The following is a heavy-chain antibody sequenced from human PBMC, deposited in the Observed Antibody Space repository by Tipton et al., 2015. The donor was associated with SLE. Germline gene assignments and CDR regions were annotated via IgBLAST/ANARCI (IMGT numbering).Heavy chain of an antibody. CDR3: ARASDYYYMDV. Sequence: LRLSCAVYGGSFSGYYWSWIRQPPGKGLEWIGEINHSGSTNYNPSLKSRVAISVGTSKNQFSLKLSPVTAADTAVYYCARASDYYYMDVWGKGTPVTVSS. J-gene: IGHJ6*03. CDR2: INHSGST. V-gene: IGHV4-34*01. CDR1: GGSFSGYY.